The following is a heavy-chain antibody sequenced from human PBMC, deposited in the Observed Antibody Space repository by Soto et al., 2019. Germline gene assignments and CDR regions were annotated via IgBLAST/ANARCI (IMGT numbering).Heavy chain of an antibody. D-gene: IGHD3-3*02. J-gene: IGHJ6*02. V-gene: IGHV4-34*01. CDR1: GGSFSGYY. CDR3: ARDRQYYHFWGGYQNEGPYGMDV. CDR2: INHSGST. Sequence: ETLSLTCAVYGGSFSGYYWSWIRQPPGKGLEWIGEINHSGSTNYNPSLKSRVTISVDTSKNQFSLILSSVTAADTAVYYCARDRQYYHFWGGYQNEGPYGMDVGGQGTTVTVSS.